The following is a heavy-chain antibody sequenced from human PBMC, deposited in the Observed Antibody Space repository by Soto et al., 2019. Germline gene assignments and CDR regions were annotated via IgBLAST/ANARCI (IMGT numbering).Heavy chain of an antibody. CDR2: IYPGDSDT. CDR3: ARHCGDSSGYYYPRDAFDI. Sequence: PGESLKISCKGSGYGFTSYWIGWVRQMPGKGLEWMGIIYPGDSDTRYSPSFQGQVTISADKSISTAYLQWSSLKASDTAMYYCARHCGDSSGYYYPRDAFDIWGQGTMVTVSS. V-gene: IGHV5-51*01. J-gene: IGHJ3*02. D-gene: IGHD3-22*01. CDR1: GYGFTSYW.